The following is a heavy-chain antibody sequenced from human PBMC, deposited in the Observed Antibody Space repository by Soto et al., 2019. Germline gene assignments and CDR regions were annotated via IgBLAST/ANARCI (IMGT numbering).Heavy chain of an antibody. J-gene: IGHJ6*02. Sequence: QVQLVQSGAEVKNPGASVKVSCKASGYTFTRYGIGWARQAPGQGLEWRGWIHTYNGNTNEAQNVQGRVTLTTDTFTSTAYMEMRSLRSNDTAIYYCAMVDVYVTPSPQDVWGQGTTVIVSS. V-gene: IGHV1-18*01. CDR2: IHTYNGNT. CDR3: AMVDVYVTPSPQDV. D-gene: IGHD3-16*01. CDR1: GYTFTRYG.